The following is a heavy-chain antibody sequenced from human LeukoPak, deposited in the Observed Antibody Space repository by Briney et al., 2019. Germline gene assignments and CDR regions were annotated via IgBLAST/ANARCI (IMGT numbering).Heavy chain of an antibody. CDR2: IIPIFGTA. CDR3: ARDWDYGGNSGNY. Sequence: SVKVSFKASGGTFSSYAISWVRQAPGQGLEWMGGIIPIFGTANYAQKFQGRVTITTDESTSTAYMELSSLRSEDTAVYYCARDWDYGGNSGNYWGQGTLVTVSS. V-gene: IGHV1-69*05. D-gene: IGHD4-23*01. CDR1: GGTFSSYA. J-gene: IGHJ4*02.